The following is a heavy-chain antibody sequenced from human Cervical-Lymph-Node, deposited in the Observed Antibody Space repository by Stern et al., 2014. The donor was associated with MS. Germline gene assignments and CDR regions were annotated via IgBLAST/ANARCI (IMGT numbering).Heavy chain of an antibody. CDR3: ARLEYSGGYPNYFDY. CDR1: GGSISTTNYY. CDR2: MSYSGRT. J-gene: IGHJ4*02. V-gene: IGHV4-39*01. Sequence: VQLLESGPGLVKPSETLSLTCTVSGGSISTTNYYWGWIRQPPGKGLEWIGSMSYSGRTYYNPSLKSRVTISVETSKNQSSLKMSSGTAAETAVYYCARLEYSGGYPNYFDYWGQGTLVTVSS. D-gene: IGHD1-26*01.